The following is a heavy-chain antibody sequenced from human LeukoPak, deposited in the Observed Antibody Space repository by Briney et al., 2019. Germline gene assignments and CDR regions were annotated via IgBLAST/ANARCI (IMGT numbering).Heavy chain of an antibody. CDR1: GFTFDDYG. V-gene: IGHV3-20*04. J-gene: IGHJ4*02. D-gene: IGHD3-3*01. CDR2: INWNGGST. Sequence: GGSLRLSCAASGFTFDDYGMSWVRQASGKGLEWVSGINWNGGSTGYADSVKGRFTISRDNAKNSLYLQMNSLRAEDTALYYCAREVTYYDFWSGYPDYWGQGTLVTVSS. CDR3: AREVTYYDFWSGYPDY.